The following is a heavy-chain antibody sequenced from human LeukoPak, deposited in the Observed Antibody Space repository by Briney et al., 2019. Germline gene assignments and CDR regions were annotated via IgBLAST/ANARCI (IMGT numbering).Heavy chain of an antibody. CDR1: GYTFTGYY. J-gene: IGHJ4*02. CDR3: ARDPDSSSSFDY. D-gene: IGHD6-6*01. Sequence: GASVKVSCKASGYTFTGYYMHWVRQAPGQELEWMGWINPNSGGTNYAQKFQGRVTMTRDTSISTAYMELSRLRSDDTAVYYCARDPDSSSSFDYWGQGTLVTVSS. CDR2: INPNSGGT. V-gene: IGHV1-2*02.